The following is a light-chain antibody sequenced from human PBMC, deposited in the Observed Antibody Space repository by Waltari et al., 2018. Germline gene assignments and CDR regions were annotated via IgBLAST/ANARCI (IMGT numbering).Light chain of an antibody. Sequence: TVVTQEPSLSVSPGGTVTLTCGLSSGSVSTNNYPSWYQQTPGQAPRMVIYSTNSRPSGVPDRLSGCVLGNKAALTITGAQADDESDYYCSRYMGSGIDVFGSGTKLTVL. CDR3: SRYMGSGIDV. V-gene: IGLV8-61*01. J-gene: IGLJ6*01. CDR2: STN. CDR1: SGSVSTNNY.